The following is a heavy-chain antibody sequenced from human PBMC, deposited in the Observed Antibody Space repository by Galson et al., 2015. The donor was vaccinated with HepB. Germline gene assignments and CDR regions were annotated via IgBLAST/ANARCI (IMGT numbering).Heavy chain of an antibody. CDR1: GGSISSGGYY. CDR3: ARTRTYYYDSSGYYYLSFEGGYGMDV. J-gene: IGHJ6*02. D-gene: IGHD3-22*01. V-gene: IGHV4-31*03. Sequence: TLSLTCTVSGGSISSGGYYWSWIRQHPGKGLEWIGYIYYSGSTYYNPSLKSRVTISVDTSKNQFSLKLSSVTAADTAVYYCARTRTYYYDSSGYYYLSFEGGYGMDVWGQGTTVTVSS. CDR2: IYYSGST.